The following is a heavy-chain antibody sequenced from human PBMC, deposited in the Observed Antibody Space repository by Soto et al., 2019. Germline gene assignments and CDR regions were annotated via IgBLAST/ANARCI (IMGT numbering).Heavy chain of an antibody. Sequence: SETLSLTCSASGGSISGSYWSWIRQSPGKGLEWLGYVYYTGSTNYSPSLRSRVSISVDTSKNEFSLRLSSVTAADTAVYFCARSVAVFCVLIDYWGQGTLVTVSS. V-gene: IGHV4-59*01. CDR3: ARSVAVFCVLIDY. D-gene: IGHD2-21*01. CDR1: GGSISGSY. J-gene: IGHJ4*02. CDR2: VYYTGST.